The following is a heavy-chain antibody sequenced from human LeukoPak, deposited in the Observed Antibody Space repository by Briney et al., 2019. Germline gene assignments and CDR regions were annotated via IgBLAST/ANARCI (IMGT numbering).Heavy chain of an antibody. V-gene: IGHV1-8*01. D-gene: IGHD2-2*01. Sequence: ASVNVSCKASGYTFASYDINWVRQATGQGLEWMGWMNPNSGNTGYEQKFQGRVTMTRDTSISTAYMELSSLRFEDTAVYYCARGNGGIVVVPAAPDYWGQGTLVTVSS. J-gene: IGHJ4*02. CDR2: MNPNSGNT. CDR1: GYTFASYD. CDR3: ARGNGGIVVVPAAPDY.